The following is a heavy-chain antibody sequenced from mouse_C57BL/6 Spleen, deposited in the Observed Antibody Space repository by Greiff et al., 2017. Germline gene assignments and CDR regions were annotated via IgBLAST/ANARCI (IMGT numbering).Heavy chain of an antibody. J-gene: IGHJ3*01. CDR2: IYPGSGNT. CDR3: ARGGDMVY. Sequence: VMLVESGPELVKPGASVKISCKASGYSFTSYYIHWVKQRPGQGLEWIGWIYPGSGNTKYNEKFKGKATLTADTSSSTAYMQLSSLTSEDSAVYYCARGGDMVYWGQGTLVTVSA. V-gene: IGHV1-66*01. CDR1: GYSFTSYY. D-gene: IGHD1-1*02.